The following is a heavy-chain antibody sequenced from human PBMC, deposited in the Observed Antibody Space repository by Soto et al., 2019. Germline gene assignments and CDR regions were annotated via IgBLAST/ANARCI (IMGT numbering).Heavy chain of an antibody. CDR3: AKGGRQWLVTSDFNY. V-gene: IGHV3-30*18. CDR2: VSHDGRNT. D-gene: IGHD6-19*01. Sequence: ALRLSGEASGLTFSDYALHRVRQAPGKGLEWVAVVSHDGRNTHYADSVKGRFTISRDSSKNTVSLEMTSLRAEDTAVYYCAKGGRQWLVTSDFNYWGQGALVTVSS. CDR1: GLTFSDYA. J-gene: IGHJ4*02.